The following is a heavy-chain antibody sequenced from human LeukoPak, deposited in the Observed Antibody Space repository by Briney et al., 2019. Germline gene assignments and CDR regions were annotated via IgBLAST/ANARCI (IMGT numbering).Heavy chain of an antibody. Sequence: ASVKVSCKASGGTFSSYAISWVRQAPGQGLEWTGGIIPIFGTADYAQKFQGRVTITADESTSTAYTELSSLRSEDTAVYYCARSVIHNWSNFDYWGQGTLVTVSS. J-gene: IGHJ4*02. CDR1: GGTFSSYA. V-gene: IGHV1-69*01. D-gene: IGHD1-20*01. CDR2: IIPIFGTA. CDR3: ARSVIHNWSNFDY.